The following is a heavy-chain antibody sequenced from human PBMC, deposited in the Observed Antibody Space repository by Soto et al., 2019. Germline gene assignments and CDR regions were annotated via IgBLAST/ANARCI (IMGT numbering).Heavy chain of an antibody. D-gene: IGHD2-2*01. J-gene: IGHJ6*02. CDR1: GFTFSSYN. CDR2: ISSSSSTI. Sequence: GGSLRLSCAASGFTFSSYNMNWVRQAPGKGLEWASTISSSSSTIYYADSVKGRFTISRDNAKNSLYLQMNSLRAEDTAVYYCARDYVGAYCSSTSCYSDYYYGMDVWGQGTTVTVSS. V-gene: IGHV3-48*01. CDR3: ARDYVGAYCSSTSCYSDYYYGMDV.